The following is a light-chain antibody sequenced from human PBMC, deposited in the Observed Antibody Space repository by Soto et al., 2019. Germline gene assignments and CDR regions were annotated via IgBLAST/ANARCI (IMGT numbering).Light chain of an antibody. Sequence: QTVVTQEPSFSVSPGGTVTLTCGLSSGSVSTDDYPGWYQQTPGRAPRALIYNTYTRSSGVPDRFSGSIVGNKAALTITGAQADDESDYYCVLYMGRGIWVFGGGTKLTVL. CDR1: SGSVSTDDY. CDR3: VLYMGRGIWV. V-gene: IGLV8-61*01. J-gene: IGLJ3*02. CDR2: NTY.